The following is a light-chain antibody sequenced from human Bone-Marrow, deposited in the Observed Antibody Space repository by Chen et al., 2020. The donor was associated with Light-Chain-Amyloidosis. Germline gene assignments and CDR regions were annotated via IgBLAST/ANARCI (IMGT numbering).Light chain of an antibody. Sequence: QSVLTQPPSASGAPGQSVTIPCTGSSPNTGAGYDVHWYQQLPGTAPKFLIYGNTKRPSGVPDRFSGSKSGTSASLAITGLQAEDDADYYCQSYDSSLRGYVFGTGTKVTVL. V-gene: IGLV1-40*01. CDR3: QSYDSSLRGYV. J-gene: IGLJ1*01. CDR2: GNT. CDR1: SPNTGAGYD.